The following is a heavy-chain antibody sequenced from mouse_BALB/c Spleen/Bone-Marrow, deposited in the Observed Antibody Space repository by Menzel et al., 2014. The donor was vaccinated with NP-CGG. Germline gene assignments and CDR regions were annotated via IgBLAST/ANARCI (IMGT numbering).Heavy chain of an antibody. CDR1: GFNIKDTY. V-gene: IGHV14-3*02. CDR3: ATTDSSGVFAY. J-gene: IGHJ3*01. Sequence: EVQLQQSGAELVKPGASVKLSCTASGFNIKDTYMHWVKQRPKQGLEWIGRIDPANGNTKYDPKFQGKATITADTSSNTAYLQLSSLTSEDTAVYYCATTDSSGVFAYWGQGTLVTVSA. D-gene: IGHD3-2*01. CDR2: IDPANGNT.